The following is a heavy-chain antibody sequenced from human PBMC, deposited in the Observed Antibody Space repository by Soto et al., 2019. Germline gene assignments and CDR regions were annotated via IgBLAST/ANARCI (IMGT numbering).Heavy chain of an antibody. V-gene: IGHV3-30*18. CDR1: GFTFSSYG. D-gene: IGHD3-22*01. CDR3: AKDGSSGYYGTLVGFDY. Sequence: QVQLVEAGGGVVQPGRSLRLSCAASGFTFSSYGMHWVRQAPGKGLVWVAVISYDGSNKYYADSVKGRFTISRDNSKNTLYLQMNSLRAEDTAVYYCAKDGSSGYYGTLVGFDYWGQGTLVTVSS. J-gene: IGHJ4*02. CDR2: ISYDGSNK.